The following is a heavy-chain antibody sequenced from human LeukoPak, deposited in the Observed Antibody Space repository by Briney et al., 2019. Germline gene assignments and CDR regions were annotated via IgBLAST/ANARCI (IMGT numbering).Heavy chain of an antibody. Sequence: GASVKVSCKASGYTFTGHYMHWVRQAPGQGLEWMGWINPNSGGTNYAQKFQGRVTMTRDTSISTAYMELSRLRSDDTAVYYCARDWNYYGSGSTVGYWGQGTLVTVSS. V-gene: IGHV1-2*02. CDR2: INPNSGGT. CDR3: ARDWNYYGSGSTVGY. D-gene: IGHD3-10*01. J-gene: IGHJ4*02. CDR1: GYTFTGHY.